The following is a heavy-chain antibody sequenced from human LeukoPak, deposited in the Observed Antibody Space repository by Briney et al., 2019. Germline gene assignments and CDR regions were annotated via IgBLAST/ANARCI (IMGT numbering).Heavy chain of an antibody. CDR1: GFTFSSYS. CDR2: ISSSSSYI. J-gene: IGHJ6*02. V-gene: IGHV3-21*01. CDR3: ASSSKHSYGMDV. D-gene: IGHD6-13*01. Sequence: GGSLRLSCAASGFTFSSYSMNWVRQAPGKGLGWVSPISSSSSYIYYADSVKGRFTISRDNAKNSLYLQMNSLRAEDTAVYYCASSSKHSYGMDVWGQGTTVTVSS.